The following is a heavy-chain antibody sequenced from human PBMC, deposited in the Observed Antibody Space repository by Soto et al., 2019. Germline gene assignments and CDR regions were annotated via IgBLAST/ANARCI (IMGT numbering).Heavy chain of an antibody. CDR2: MFHRGST. Sequence: SETLSLTCAVSGYSISSGYYWHWIRQPPGKGLEWIGSMFHRGSTYYNPSLKSRVTLSVDTSKNQFSLKLSSVTAADTAVYYCARVVHYDNNGPLGYWGQGTLVTVSS. D-gene: IGHD3-22*01. V-gene: IGHV4-38-2*01. CDR1: GYSISSGYY. J-gene: IGHJ4*02. CDR3: ARVVHYDNNGPLGY.